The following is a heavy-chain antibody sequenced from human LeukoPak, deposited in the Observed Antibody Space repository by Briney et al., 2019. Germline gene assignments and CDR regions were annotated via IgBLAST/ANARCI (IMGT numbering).Heavy chain of an antibody. CDR2: ISYDGSNK. Sequence: GRSLRLSCAASGFTFSSYGMHWVRQAPGKGLEGVAVISYDGSNKYYADSVKGRFTISRDNSKNTLYLQMNSLRAEDTAVYYCAKDSRWLWIAAAGPNWFDPWGQGTLVTVSS. V-gene: IGHV3-30*18. J-gene: IGHJ5*02. D-gene: IGHD6-13*01. CDR1: GFTFSSYG. CDR3: AKDSRWLWIAAAGPNWFDP.